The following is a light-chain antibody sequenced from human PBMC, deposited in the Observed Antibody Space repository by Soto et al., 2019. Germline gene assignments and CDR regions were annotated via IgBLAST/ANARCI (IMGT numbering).Light chain of an antibody. J-gene: IGKJ2*02. V-gene: IGKV3-20*01. CDR2: DLS. Sequence: EIALTQSPGTLSLSPGESDTLSCRASQSVSSTYLAWYQQKPGQAPRLLIYDLSRRTTGIPDRFSATGSGTDFTLTISRLEPEDFAVYYCQQYGSSPRTFGQGTKLEI. CDR3: QQYGSSPRT. CDR1: QSVSSTY.